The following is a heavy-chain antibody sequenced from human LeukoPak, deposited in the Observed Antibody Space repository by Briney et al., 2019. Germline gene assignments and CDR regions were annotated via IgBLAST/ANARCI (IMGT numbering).Heavy chain of an antibody. V-gene: IGHV3-48*01. D-gene: IGHD3-22*01. Sequence: GGSLRLSCGASGLTFSTYSMNWVRQAPGKGLEWVSYISSDSGTIYYADSVKGRFTISRDNAKKSLYLQMNSLRAEDTAIYYCVYYFDSSGFGNDAFEIWGQGTMVTVSS. CDR3: VYYFDSSGFGNDAFEI. CDR2: ISSDSGTI. J-gene: IGHJ3*02. CDR1: GLTFSTYS.